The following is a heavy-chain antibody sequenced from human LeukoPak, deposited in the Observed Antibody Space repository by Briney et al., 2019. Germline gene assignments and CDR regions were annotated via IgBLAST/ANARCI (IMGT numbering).Heavy chain of an antibody. J-gene: IGHJ5*02. V-gene: IGHV1-69*13. D-gene: IGHD2-2*01. CDR3: ARGPPLGCSSTSCYVTEGFDP. CDR1: GGTFSSYA. Sequence: ASVKVSCKASGGTFSSYAISWVRQAPGQGLEWMGGIIPIFGTANYAQKFQGRVTITADESTSTAYMELSSLRSEDTAVYYCARGPPLGCSSTSCYVTEGFDPWGQGTLVTVSS. CDR2: IIPIFGTA.